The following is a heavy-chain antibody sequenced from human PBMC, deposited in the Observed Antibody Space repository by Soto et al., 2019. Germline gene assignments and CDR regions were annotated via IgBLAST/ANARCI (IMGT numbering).Heavy chain of an antibody. CDR2: ISSSGTTT. CDR3: ARAMDTAMVYFDY. D-gene: IGHD5-18*01. CDR1: GFTFSSYE. J-gene: IGHJ4*02. V-gene: IGHV3-48*03. Sequence: LRLSCAASGFTFSSYEMNWVRQAPGKRPEWISYISSSGTTTDYAASVRGRFTVSRDNTKNSLYLQMNSLRAEDTAFYYCARAMDTAMVYFDYWGQGTLVTVSS.